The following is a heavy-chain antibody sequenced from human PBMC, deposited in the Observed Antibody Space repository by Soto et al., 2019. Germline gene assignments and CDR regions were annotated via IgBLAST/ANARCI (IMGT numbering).Heavy chain of an antibody. D-gene: IGHD2-2*01. J-gene: IGHJ4*02. CDR1: GGSISSYY. CDR3: ARAVGIVVVPAAISYFDY. Sequence: SETLSLTCTVSGGSISSYYWSWIRQPPGKGLEWIGYIYYSGSTNYNPSLKSRVTISVDTSKNQFSLKLSSVTAADTAVYYCARAVGIVVVPAAISYFDYWGQGTLVTVSS. V-gene: IGHV4-59*01. CDR2: IYYSGST.